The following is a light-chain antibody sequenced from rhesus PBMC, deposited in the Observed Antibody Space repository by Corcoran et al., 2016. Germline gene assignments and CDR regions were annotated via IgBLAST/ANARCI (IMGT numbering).Light chain of an antibody. CDR2: YAS. V-gene: IGKV1S15*01. CDR1: QGIINN. J-gene: IGKJ2*01. CDR3: QHGYDTPYS. Sequence: DIHMTQSPSSLSASVGDTVTITCRASQGIINNLAWYQQKPGKVPKLLIYYASTLQSGVPSRFTGSGSGTDFTLTISSLQPEDFAAYYCQHGYDTPYSVGRGTKVEIK.